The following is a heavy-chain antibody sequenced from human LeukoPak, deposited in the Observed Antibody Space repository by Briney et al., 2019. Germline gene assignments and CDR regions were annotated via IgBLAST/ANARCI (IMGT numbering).Heavy chain of an antibody. D-gene: IGHD3-22*01. V-gene: IGHV3-21*01. CDR1: GFTFSSYS. Sequence: GGSLRLSCAASGFTFSSYSMNWVRQAPGKGLEWVSSISSSSSYIYYADSVKGRFTISRDNAKNSLYLQMNSLKAEDTAVYYCARDRDDSSGRLFDYWGQGTLVTVSS. J-gene: IGHJ4*02. CDR2: ISSSSSYI. CDR3: ARDRDDSSGRLFDY.